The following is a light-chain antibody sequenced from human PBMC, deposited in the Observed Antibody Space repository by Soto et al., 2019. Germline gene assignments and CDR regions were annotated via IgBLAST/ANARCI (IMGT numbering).Light chain of an antibody. CDR1: QDITNY. CDR3: QQYDSFPYT. Sequence: DIQMTQSPSSLSASVGDRVTITCQASQDITNYLNWLQLKPGKAPKVLIYDASNLETGVPSRFSGTGSGTHFSFTISSLHPEDIATYYCQQYDSFPYTFGQGTKLEIK. V-gene: IGKV1-33*01. CDR2: DAS. J-gene: IGKJ2*01.